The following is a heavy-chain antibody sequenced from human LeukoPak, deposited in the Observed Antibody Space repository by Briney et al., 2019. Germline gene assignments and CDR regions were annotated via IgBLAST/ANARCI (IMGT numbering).Heavy chain of an antibody. CDR2: ISYDGSNK. Sequence: GGSLRLSCAASGFTFSSYGMHWVRQAPGKGLEWVAVISYDGSNKYYADSVKGRFTISRDNSKNTLYLQMNSRRAEDTAVYYCAKDYYDSSDGFGYWGQGILVTVSS. D-gene: IGHD3-22*01. V-gene: IGHV3-30*18. CDR1: GFTFSSYG. CDR3: AKDYYDSSDGFGY. J-gene: IGHJ4*02.